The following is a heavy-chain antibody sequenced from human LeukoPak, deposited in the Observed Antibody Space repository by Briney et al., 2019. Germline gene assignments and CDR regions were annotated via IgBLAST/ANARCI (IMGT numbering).Heavy chain of an antibody. Sequence: PSETLSLTCTVSGGSISSGSYYWSWIRQPAGKGLEWIGRIYTSGSINYNPSLKSRVTISVDTSKNQFSLKLSSVTAADTAVYYCARQGRITMIVFDYWGQGTLVTVSS. V-gene: IGHV4-61*02. D-gene: IGHD3-22*01. CDR2: IYTSGSI. CDR1: GGSISSGSYY. CDR3: ARQGRITMIVFDY. J-gene: IGHJ4*02.